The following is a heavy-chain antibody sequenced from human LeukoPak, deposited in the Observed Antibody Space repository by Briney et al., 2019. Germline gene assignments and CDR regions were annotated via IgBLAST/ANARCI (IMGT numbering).Heavy chain of an antibody. J-gene: IGHJ4*01. Sequence: ASVKVSCKASGYIYTSYDINWVRQAPGQGLEWMGWMNPNSGNTGYAQKFQGRVTITRNTSISIAYMELSGLRSEDTAVYYCTRRSGGTGTTLGYWGQGTLVTVSS. CDR2: MNPNSGNT. V-gene: IGHV1-8*02. D-gene: IGHD1-1*01. CDR3: TRRSGGTGTTLGY. CDR1: GYIYTSYD.